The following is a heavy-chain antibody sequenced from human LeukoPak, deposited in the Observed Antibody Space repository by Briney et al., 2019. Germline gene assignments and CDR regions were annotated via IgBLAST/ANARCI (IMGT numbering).Heavy chain of an antibody. CDR3: ARHTGWSGRGEY. V-gene: IGHV5-51*01. Sequence: GESLQISCKGSGYSFTSYWIGWVRQMPGKGLEWMGIIYPSDSDTRYSPSFQGQVTISADKSIRTAYLQWSSLKASDTAMYHCARHTGWSGRGEYWGQGTLVTVSS. D-gene: IGHD3-3*01. J-gene: IGHJ4*02. CDR1: GYSFTSYW. CDR2: IYPSDSDT.